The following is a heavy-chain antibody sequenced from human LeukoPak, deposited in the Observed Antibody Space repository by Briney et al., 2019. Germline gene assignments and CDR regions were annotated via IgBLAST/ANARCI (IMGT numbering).Heavy chain of an antibody. J-gene: IGHJ4*02. CDR2: ITGGSSYI. Sequence: GGSLRLSCAASGFSSSNYTMTWVRQAPGKGLEWVSCITGGSSYIFYADSVKGRFTISRDNAKNSLFLQMNSLRAEDTAVYYCAKFSGYSSGSQYYFDYWGQGTLVTVSS. D-gene: IGHD6-25*01. CDR1: GFSSSNYT. CDR3: AKFSGYSSGSQYYFDY. V-gene: IGHV3-21*01.